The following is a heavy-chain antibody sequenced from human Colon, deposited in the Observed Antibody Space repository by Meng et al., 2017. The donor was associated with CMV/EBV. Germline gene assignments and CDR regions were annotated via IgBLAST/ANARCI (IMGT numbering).Heavy chain of an antibody. Sequence: SETLSLTCGVSGTSVSSATGSVTSGKNYWSWIRQPPGQPLEYIGYIYYSGSTNYNPSLKSRVAMSMDTSKNQFSLNLTSVTAADTAVYYCVRGHTSSPFYFDNWGQGTLVTVSS. D-gene: IGHD6-6*01. CDR2: IYYSGST. CDR3: VRGHTSSPFYFDN. J-gene: IGHJ4*02. V-gene: IGHV4-61*01. CDR1: GTSVSSATGSVTSGKNY.